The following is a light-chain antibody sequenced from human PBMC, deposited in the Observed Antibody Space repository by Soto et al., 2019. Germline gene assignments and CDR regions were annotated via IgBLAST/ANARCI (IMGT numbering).Light chain of an antibody. J-gene: IGLJ1*01. Sequence: QSVLTQPPSVSGSPGQSVTISCTGTSSDVGSYNRVSWYQQPPGTAPKLMIYEVSNRPSGVPDRFSGSKSGNTASLTISELQAEYEADYYCHPYTSTNTYVFANGPKVTVL. CDR2: EVS. V-gene: IGLV2-18*02. CDR1: SSDVGSYNR. CDR3: HPYTSTNTYV.